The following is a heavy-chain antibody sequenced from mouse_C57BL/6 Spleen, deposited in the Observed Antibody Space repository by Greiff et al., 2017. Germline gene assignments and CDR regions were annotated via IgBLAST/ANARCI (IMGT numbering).Heavy chain of an antibody. D-gene: IGHD2-2*01. CDR2: INYDGSST. V-gene: IGHV5-16*01. CDR3: ARDVYGYPPYAMDY. Sequence: VESEGGLVQPGSSMKLSCTASGFTFSDYYMAWVRQVPEKGLEWVANINYDGSSTYYLDSLKSRFIISRDNAKNILYLQMSSLKSEDTATDYCARDVYGYPPYAMDYWGQGTSVTVSS. J-gene: IGHJ4*01. CDR1: GFTFSDYY.